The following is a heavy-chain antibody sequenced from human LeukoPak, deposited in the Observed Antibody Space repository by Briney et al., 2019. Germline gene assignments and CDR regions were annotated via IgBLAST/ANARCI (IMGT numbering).Heavy chain of an antibody. CDR1: GFTFSSYG. CDR2: ISYDGSNK. CDR3: AKDLLSDFWSGYYWGGVDY. Sequence: GGSLRLSCAASGFTFSSYGMHWVRQAPGKGLEWVAVISYDGSNKYYADSVKGRFTISRDNSKNTLYLQMNSLRAEDTAVYYCAKDLLSDFWSGYYWGGVDYWGQGTLVTVSS. J-gene: IGHJ4*02. V-gene: IGHV3-30*18. D-gene: IGHD3-3*01.